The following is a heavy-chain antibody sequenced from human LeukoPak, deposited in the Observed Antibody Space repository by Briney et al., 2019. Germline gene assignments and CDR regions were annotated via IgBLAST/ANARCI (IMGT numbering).Heavy chain of an antibody. J-gene: IGHJ4*02. CDR1: GFTFSSYG. D-gene: IGHD3-3*01. Sequence: PGRSLRLSFAASGFTFSSYGMHWVRQAPGKGLEWVAVIWYDGSNKYYADSVKGRFTIFRDNSKNTLYLQMNSLRAEDTAVYYCAKDSRSTIFGFDYWGQGTLVTVSS. CDR3: AKDSRSTIFGFDY. V-gene: IGHV3-33*06. CDR2: IWYDGSNK.